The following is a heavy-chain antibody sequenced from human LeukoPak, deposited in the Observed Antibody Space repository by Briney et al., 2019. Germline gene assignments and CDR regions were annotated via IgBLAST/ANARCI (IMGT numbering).Heavy chain of an antibody. CDR1: GGSFSGYY. Sequence: SETLSLTCAVYGGSFSGYYWSWIRQPPGKGLEWIGEINHSGSTNYNPSLKSRVTISVDTSKNQFSLKLSSVTAADTAVYYCARLGAYYYGSGSVWGKGTTVTISS. D-gene: IGHD3-10*01. J-gene: IGHJ6*04. V-gene: IGHV4-34*01. CDR2: INHSGST. CDR3: ARLGAYYYGSGSV.